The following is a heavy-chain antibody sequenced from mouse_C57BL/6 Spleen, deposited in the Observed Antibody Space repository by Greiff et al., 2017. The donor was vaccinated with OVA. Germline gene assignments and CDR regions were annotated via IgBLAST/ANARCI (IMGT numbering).Heavy chain of an antibody. J-gene: IGHJ3*01. CDR2: IDPSDSET. V-gene: IGHV1-52*01. D-gene: IGHD6-1*01. Sequence: VQLQQPGAELVRPGSSVKLSCKASGYTFTSYWMHWVKQRPIQGLEWIGNIDPSDSETHYNQKFKDKATLTVDKSSSTAYMQLSSLTSEDSAVYYCAREAFTSSWFAYWGQGTLVTVSA. CDR1: GYTFTSYW. CDR3: AREAFTSSWFAY.